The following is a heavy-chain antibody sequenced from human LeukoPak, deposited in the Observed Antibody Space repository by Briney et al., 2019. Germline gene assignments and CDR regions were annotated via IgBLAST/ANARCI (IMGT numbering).Heavy chain of an antibody. CDR2: ISDSGGST. CDR3: AKVVSYCRGWYYFDY. V-gene: IGHV3-23*01. Sequence: GGSLRLSCAASGLTFDTYAMSWVRQAPGKGLEWVSAISDSGGSTYYADSVKGRFTISRDNSKNTLYLQMNSLRAEDAAEYYCAKVVSYCRGWYYFDYWGQGTLVTVSS. D-gene: IGHD6-19*01. J-gene: IGHJ4*02. CDR1: GLTFDTYA.